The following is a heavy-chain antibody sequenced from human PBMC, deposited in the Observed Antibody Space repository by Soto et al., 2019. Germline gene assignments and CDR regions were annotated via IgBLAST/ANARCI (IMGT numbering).Heavy chain of an antibody. CDR1: GFTFSSYA. D-gene: IGHD5-18*01. CDR2: IRGSGSNT. V-gene: IGHV3-23*01. Sequence: GGSLRLSCAASGFTFSSYAMSWVRQAPGKGLEWVAVIRGSGSNTYYADSVKGRFTISRDNSKNTLYLQMNSLRAEDTAVYYCARGGYSYGYDYYYYGMDVWGQGTTVTVSS. CDR3: ARGGYSYGYDYYYYGMDV. J-gene: IGHJ6*02.